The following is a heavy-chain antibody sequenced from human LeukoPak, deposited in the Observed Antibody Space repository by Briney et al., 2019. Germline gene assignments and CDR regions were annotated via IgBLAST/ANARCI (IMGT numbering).Heavy chain of an antibody. CDR1: GGSFSGYY. V-gene: IGHV4-34*01. CDR2: INHSGST. Sequence: PSETLSLTCAVYGGSFSGYYWSWIRQPPGKGLEWIGEINHSGSTNYNPSLKSRVTISVDTSKNQFSLKLSSVTAADTAVYYCARDEIAVAGTGYWGQGTLVTVSS. J-gene: IGHJ4*02. CDR3: ARDEIAVAGTGY. D-gene: IGHD6-19*01.